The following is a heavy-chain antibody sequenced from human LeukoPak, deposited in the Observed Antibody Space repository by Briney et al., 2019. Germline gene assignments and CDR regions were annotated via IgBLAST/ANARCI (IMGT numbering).Heavy chain of an antibody. V-gene: IGHV3-53*01. D-gene: IGHD5-24*01. CDR1: GFTVSSNC. CDR3: ARGAGAGYNLQPFDY. J-gene: IGHJ4*02. CDR2: IYSGGST. Sequence: GGSLRLSCAASGFTVSSNCMSWVRQAPGKGLEWVSFIYSGGSTYSADSVKGRFTISRDNSRNTLYLQMNSLRAEDTAVYYCARGAGAGYNLQPFDYWGQGTLVTVSS.